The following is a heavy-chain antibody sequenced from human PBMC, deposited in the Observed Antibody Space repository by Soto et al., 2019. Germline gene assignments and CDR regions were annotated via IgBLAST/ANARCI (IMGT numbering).Heavy chain of an antibody. CDR3: ARSGRGSGSLIADY. CDR2: IYYSGST. V-gene: IGHV4-39*01. Sequence: SETLSLTCTVSGGSISNSNYYWGWIRQPPGKGLEWIGSIYYSGSTYYNPSLKSRVTISVDTSKNQFSLKLSSVTAADTAVYYCARSGRGSGSLIADYWGQGTLVTVSS. CDR1: GGSISNSNYY. D-gene: IGHD3-22*01. J-gene: IGHJ4*02.